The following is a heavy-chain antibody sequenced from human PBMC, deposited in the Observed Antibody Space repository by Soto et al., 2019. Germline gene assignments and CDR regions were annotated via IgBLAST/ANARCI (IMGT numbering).Heavy chain of an antibody. D-gene: IGHD6-19*01. Sequence: QVQLVQSGAEVKKPGSSVKVSCKAYGGILSHYAVRWVRQAPGQGLEWLGGTLPISGETDYAQKFKGRVTITADESTNTAYMELNSLRSEDTAVYYCGTGYSSDTGDHWGPGTLVTVSS. V-gene: IGHV1-69*01. CDR1: GGILSHYA. J-gene: IGHJ4*02. CDR3: GTGYSSDTGDH. CDR2: TLPISGET.